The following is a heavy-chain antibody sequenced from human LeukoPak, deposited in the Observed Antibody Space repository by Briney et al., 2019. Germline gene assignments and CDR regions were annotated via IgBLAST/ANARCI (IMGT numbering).Heavy chain of an antibody. CDR2: ISAYNGNT. CDR3: ARGKWRLLWFGELSY. CDR1: GYTFTSYG. D-gene: IGHD3-10*01. J-gene: IGHJ4*02. V-gene: IGHV1-18*01. Sequence: ASVKVSCKASGYTFTSYGISWVRQAPGQGLEWMGWISAYNGNTNYAQKLQGRVTMTTDTSTSTAYMELRSMRSDDTAVYYCARGKWRLLWFGELSYWGQGTLVTVSS.